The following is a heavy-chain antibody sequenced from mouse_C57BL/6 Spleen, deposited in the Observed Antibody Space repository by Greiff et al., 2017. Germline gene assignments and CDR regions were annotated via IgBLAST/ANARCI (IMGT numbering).Heavy chain of an antibody. CDR1: GYSFTGYF. CDR3: AREVAKGYAMDY. Sequence: EVQLQESGPELVKPGDSVKISCKASGYSFTGYFMNWVMPSHGKSLEWIGRINPYNGDTFYNQKFKGKATLTVDKSSSTAHMELRSLTSEDSAVYYCAREVAKGYAMDYWGQGTSVTVSS. CDR2: INPYNGDT. D-gene: IGHD1-1*01. J-gene: IGHJ4*01. V-gene: IGHV1-20*01.